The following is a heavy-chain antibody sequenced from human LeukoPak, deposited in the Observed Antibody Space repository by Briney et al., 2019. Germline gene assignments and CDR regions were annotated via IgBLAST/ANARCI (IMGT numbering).Heavy chain of an antibody. CDR3: AKGGGYYGSGSSVDY. D-gene: IGHD3-10*01. CDR2: ISSSSYI. V-gene: IGHV3-21*04. Sequence: PGGSLRLSCAASGFTFSSYSMNWVRQAPGKGLEWVSSISSSSYIYYADSVKGRFTISRDNSKNTLYLQMNSLRAEDTAVYYCAKGGGYYGSGSSVDYWGQGTLVTVSS. J-gene: IGHJ4*02. CDR1: GFTFSSYS.